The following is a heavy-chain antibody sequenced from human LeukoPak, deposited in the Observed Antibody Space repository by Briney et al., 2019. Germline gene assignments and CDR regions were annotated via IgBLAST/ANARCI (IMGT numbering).Heavy chain of an antibody. D-gene: IGHD6-13*01. V-gene: IGHV4-30-4*01. J-gene: IGHJ4*02. CDR2: IYYSGST. Sequence: SQTLSLTCTVSGGSISSGDYYWSWIRQPPGKGLEWTGYIYYSGSTYYNPSLKSRVTISVDTSKNQFSLKLSSVTAADTAVYYCASYSSSSWYANFDYWGQGTLVTVSS. CDR1: GGSISSGDYY. CDR3: ASYSSSSWYANFDY.